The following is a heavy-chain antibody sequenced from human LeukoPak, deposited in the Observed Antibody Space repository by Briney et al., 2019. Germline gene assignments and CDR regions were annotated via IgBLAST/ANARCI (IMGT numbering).Heavy chain of an antibody. CDR1: GGSISSYY. J-gene: IGHJ6*02. D-gene: IGHD4-17*01. CDR2: IYYSGST. CDR3: ARLRSPPFYYYYGMDV. Sequence: SETLSLTCTVSGGSISSYYWGWFRQPPGKGLGWLGYIYYSGSTNYNPSLKSRVTISVDTSKNQFSLKLSSVTAADTAVYCCARLRSPPFYYYYGMDVWGQGTTVTVSS. V-gene: IGHV4-59*08.